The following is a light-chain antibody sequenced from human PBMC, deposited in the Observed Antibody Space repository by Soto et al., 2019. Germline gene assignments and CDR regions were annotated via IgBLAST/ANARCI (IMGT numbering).Light chain of an antibody. J-gene: IGKJ5*01. CDR3: QQSYSTPIS. CDR2: TAS. CDR1: QSISSH. Sequence: DIRMTQSPSSLSASVGDTVTITCRASQSISSHLNWYQQKPGKAPNLLMYTASTLQSGVPSRFSGSGSGTDFTLTISSLQPEDFATYYCQQSYSTPISFGQGTRLETK. V-gene: IGKV1-39*01.